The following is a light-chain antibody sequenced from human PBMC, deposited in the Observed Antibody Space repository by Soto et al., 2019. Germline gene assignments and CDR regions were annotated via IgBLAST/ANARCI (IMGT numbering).Light chain of an antibody. J-gene: IGLJ2*01. CDR1: SSDVGDNKY. V-gene: IGLV2-8*01. Sequence: QPVLTQPPSASGSPGQSVTISCTGTSSDVGDNKYVSWYQQQPGKAPKVIIYEISERPSGVPDRFSGSKSGNTASLTVSGLRAEDAADYYCSSYAGSNNFRVFGGGTKLTVL. CDR2: EIS. CDR3: SSYAGSNNFRV.